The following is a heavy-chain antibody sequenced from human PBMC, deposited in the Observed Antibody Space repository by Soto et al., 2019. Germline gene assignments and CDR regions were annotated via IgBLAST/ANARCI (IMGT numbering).Heavy chain of an antibody. J-gene: IGHJ4*02. CDR3: ARVYGITATTHDY. CDR2: IYTTRSP. CDR1: GDSVSKYY. D-gene: IGHD1-7*01. Sequence: PSETLSLTCTVCGDSVSKYYWNWIRQPAGKGLEWIGRIYTTRSPNYNPSLKSRVTMSVEKSKNQFSLRLSSVTAADTAVYYCARVYGITATTHDYWGQGTLVTVSS. V-gene: IGHV4-4*07.